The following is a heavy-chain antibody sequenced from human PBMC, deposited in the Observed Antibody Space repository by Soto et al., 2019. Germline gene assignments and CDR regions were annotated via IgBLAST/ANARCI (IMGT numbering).Heavy chain of an antibody. D-gene: IGHD3-3*01. CDR1: GGSFSGYY. V-gene: IGHV4-34*01. CDR2: INHSGST. Sequence: SETLSLTCAVYGGSFSGYYWSWIRQPPGKGLEWIGEINHSGSTNYNPSLKSRVTISVDTSKNQFSLKLSSVTAADTAVYYCARKYYDFWSGYYPYFDYWGQGTLVTVSS. CDR3: ARKYYDFWSGYYPYFDY. J-gene: IGHJ4*02.